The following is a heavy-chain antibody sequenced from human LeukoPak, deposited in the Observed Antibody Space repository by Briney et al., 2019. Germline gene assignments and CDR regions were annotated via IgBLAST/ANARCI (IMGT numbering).Heavy chain of an antibody. CDR3: AKVPYSDYGSGRPPFMDV. V-gene: IGHV3-23*01. D-gene: IGHD3-10*01. CDR2: ISGGGGDT. J-gene: IGHJ6*02. CDR1: GFTFSNYA. Sequence: GGSLRLSCAASGFTFSNYAMTWVRQAPGKGLERASTISGGGGDTYYADSVKGRFTISRDNSKSTLYLQMNSLRAEDTAIHYCAKVPYSDYGSGRPPFMDVWGQGTTVAVSS.